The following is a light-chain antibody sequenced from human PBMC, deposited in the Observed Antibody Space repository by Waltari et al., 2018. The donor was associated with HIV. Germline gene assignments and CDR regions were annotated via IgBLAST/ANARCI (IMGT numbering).Light chain of an antibody. V-gene: IGKV1-9*01. J-gene: IGKJ4*01. CDR3: QQLESYTQIS. CDR2: AAS. Sequence: DIQLTQYPSILSASVGDRVTITCRTSQGMSSYLAWYQQKPGKAPKLLIYAASTLQIGVPSRFSGSGSGTEFTLTISSLQPEDFATYYCQQLESYTQISFGGGTKVGIK. CDR1: QGMSSY.